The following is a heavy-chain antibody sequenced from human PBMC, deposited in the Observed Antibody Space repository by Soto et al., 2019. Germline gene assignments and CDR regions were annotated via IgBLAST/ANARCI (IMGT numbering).Heavy chain of an antibody. CDR2: ISYDGSNK. D-gene: IGHD1-1*01. V-gene: IGHV3-30-3*01. J-gene: IGHJ5*02. CDR1: GFTFSSYA. Sequence: QVQLVESGGGVVQPGRSLRLSCAASGFTFSSYAMHWVRQAPGKGLEWVAVISYDGSNKYYADSVKGRFTISRDNSKNTLYLQMNSLRAEDTAVYYCARASTPYNAQSFDPWGQGTLVTVSS. CDR3: ARASTPYNAQSFDP.